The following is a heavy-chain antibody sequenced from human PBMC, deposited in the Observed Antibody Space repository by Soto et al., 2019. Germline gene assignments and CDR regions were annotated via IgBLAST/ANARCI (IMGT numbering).Heavy chain of an antibody. V-gene: IGHV4-34*01. CDR3: TRKRGRYCYGLRQNYYYYGMDV. CDR1: GGSFSGYY. D-gene: IGHD5-18*01. CDR2: INHSGST. J-gene: IGHJ6*02. Sequence: SETLSLTCAVYGGSFSGYYWSWIRQPPGKGLEWIGEINHSGSTNYNPSLKSRVTISVDTSKNQFSLKLSSVTAADTAVYYCTRKRGRYCYGLRQNYYYYGMDVWGQGTTVTVSS.